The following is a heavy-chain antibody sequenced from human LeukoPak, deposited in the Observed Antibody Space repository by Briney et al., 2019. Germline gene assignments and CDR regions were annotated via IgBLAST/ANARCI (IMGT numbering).Heavy chain of an antibody. CDR1: GGSISSSSYY. D-gene: IGHD5-24*01. J-gene: IGHJ4*02. V-gene: IGHV4-39*01. CDR3: ARGTPVEPFDY. Sequence: SETLSLTCTVSGGSISSSSYYWGWIRQPPGKGLEWFGSIYYSGSTYYNPSLKSRVTISVDTSKNQYSLKLSSVTAAYTAVYYCARGTPVEPFDYWGQGTLVTVSS. CDR2: IYYSGST.